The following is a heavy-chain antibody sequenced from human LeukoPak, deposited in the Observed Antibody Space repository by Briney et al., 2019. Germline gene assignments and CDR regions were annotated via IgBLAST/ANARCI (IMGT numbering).Heavy chain of an antibody. V-gene: IGHV1-2*02. CDR1: GYTFTSYG. CDR3: ARVWVVVPAAIENAFDI. Sequence: GASVKVSCKASGYTFTSYGISWVRQAPGQGLEWMGWINPNSGGTNYAQKFQGRVTMTRDTSISTAYMELSRLRSDDTAVYYCARVWVVVPAAIENAFDIWGQGTMVTVSS. J-gene: IGHJ3*02. D-gene: IGHD2-2*01. CDR2: INPNSGGT.